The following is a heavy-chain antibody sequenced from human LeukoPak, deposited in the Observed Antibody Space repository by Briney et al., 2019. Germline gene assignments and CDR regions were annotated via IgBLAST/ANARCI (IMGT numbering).Heavy chain of an antibody. V-gene: IGHV4-4*07. CDR3: AREVAAAGIGWFDP. D-gene: IGHD6-13*01. Sequence: SETLSLTCTVSGGSISSYYWSWIRQPAGKGPEWFGRIYTSGSTNYNPSLKSRVTMSVDTSKNQFSLKLSSVTAADTAVYYCAREVAAAGIGWFDPWGQGTLVTVSS. J-gene: IGHJ5*02. CDR1: GGSISSYY. CDR2: IYTSGST.